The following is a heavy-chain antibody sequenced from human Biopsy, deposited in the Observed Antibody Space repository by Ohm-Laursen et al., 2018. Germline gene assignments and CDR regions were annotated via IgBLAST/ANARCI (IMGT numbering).Heavy chain of an antibody. CDR1: GFTVINND. D-gene: IGHD3-3*01. Sequence: GSLRLSCAASGFTVINNDISWVRQAPGKGLEWASFISSSGVQYHADSVKGRFTISRDNSKNTLYLQMNSPRAEDTAVYYCVRASIFGVATSGFYYYGMDVWGQGTAVTVSS. J-gene: IGHJ6*02. CDR2: ISSSGVQ. CDR3: VRASIFGVATSGFYYYGMDV. V-gene: IGHV3-66*01.